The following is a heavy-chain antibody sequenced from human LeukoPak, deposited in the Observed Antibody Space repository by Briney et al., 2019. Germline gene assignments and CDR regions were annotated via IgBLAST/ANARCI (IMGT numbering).Heavy chain of an antibody. D-gene: IGHD1-26*01. CDR2: INPNSGGT. CDR1: GYTFTGYF. V-gene: IGHV1-2*02. Sequence: ASVKVSCKTSGYTFTGYFMHWVRRAPGQGLEWMGWINPNSGGTNYPQKFQDRVTMTRDTSISTAYMELSRLRSDDTAIYYCARGGLPVYYYYMDVWGKGTTVTVSS. CDR3: ARGGLPVYYYYMDV. J-gene: IGHJ6*03.